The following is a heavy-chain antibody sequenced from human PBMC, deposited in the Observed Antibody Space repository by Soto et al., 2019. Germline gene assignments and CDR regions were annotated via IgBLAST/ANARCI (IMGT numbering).Heavy chain of an antibody. CDR2: INAGNGNT. CDR3: ARNLMDYDILTGYYMGYYFDY. V-gene: IGHV1-3*01. J-gene: IGHJ4*02. CDR1: GYTSTSYA. D-gene: IGHD3-9*01. Sequence: ASVKVSCKASGYTSTSYAMHWVCQAPGQRLEWMGWINAGNGNTKYSQKFQGRVTITRDTSASTAYMELSSLRSEDTAVYYCARNLMDYDILTGYYMGYYFDYWGQGTLVSVSS.